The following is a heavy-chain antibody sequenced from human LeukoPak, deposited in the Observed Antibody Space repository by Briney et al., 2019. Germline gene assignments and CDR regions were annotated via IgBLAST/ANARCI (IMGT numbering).Heavy chain of an antibody. V-gene: IGHV3-9*01. J-gene: IGHJ4*02. CDR1: GFTFDDYA. D-gene: IGHD2-2*01. Sequence: PGGSLRLSCAASGFTFDDYAMHWVRQAPGKGLEWVSGISWNSGSIGYADSVKGRFTISRDNAMNSLYLQMNSLRAEDTALYYCAKETSAGYFDYWGQGTLVTVSS. CDR2: ISWNSGSI. CDR3: AKETSAGYFDY.